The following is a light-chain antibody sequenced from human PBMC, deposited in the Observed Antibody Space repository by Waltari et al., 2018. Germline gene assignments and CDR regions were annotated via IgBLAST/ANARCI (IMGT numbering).Light chain of an antibody. Sequence: EMVLTQSPGTLGVSAGERGRLSCRASQSVSSSYLACYQQTPGPAPRLLIYGASTRATGIPDRFSGSGSGTDFTITISRLEPEDFAVYYCQQHGSSPYTFGQGTKLEIK. J-gene: IGKJ2*01. CDR1: QSVSSSY. CDR3: QQHGSSPYT. CDR2: GAS. V-gene: IGKV3-20*01.